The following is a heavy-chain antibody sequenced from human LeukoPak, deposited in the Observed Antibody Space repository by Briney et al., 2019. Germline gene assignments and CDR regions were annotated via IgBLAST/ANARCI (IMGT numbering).Heavy chain of an antibody. V-gene: IGHV3-23*01. D-gene: IGHD3-16*01. CDR2: ISGSGGST. Sequence: GGSLRLSCAASGFTFSSYAMGWVRQAPGKGLEWVSAISGSGGSTYYADSVKGRFTISRDNSKNTLYLQMNSLRAEDTAVYYCAKVQDGRFFYFDYWGQGTLVTVSS. J-gene: IGHJ4*02. CDR3: AKVQDGRFFYFDY. CDR1: GFTFSSYA.